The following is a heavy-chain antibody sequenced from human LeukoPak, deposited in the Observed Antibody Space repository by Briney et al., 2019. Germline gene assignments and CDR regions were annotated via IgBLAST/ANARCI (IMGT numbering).Heavy chain of an antibody. Sequence: SETLSLTCAVYIDSFSNYHWNWIRQTPAKGMEWIGEVNESGGTNISPSLRSRVILSVDTSKNQFSLKLISVTVADTAVYYCARRKGFGEGYFDSWGQGTLVTVSS. V-gene: IGHV4-34*01. J-gene: IGHJ4*02. D-gene: IGHD3-10*01. CDR3: ARRKGFGEGYFDS. CDR1: IDSFSNYH. CDR2: VNESGGT.